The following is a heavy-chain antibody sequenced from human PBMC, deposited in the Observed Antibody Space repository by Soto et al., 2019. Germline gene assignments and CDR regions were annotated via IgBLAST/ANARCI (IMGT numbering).Heavy chain of an antibody. J-gene: IGHJ4*02. D-gene: IGHD6-19*01. Sequence: ASVKVSCKASGYTFTGYYMHWVRQAPGQGLEWMGWINPNSGGTNYAQKFQGWVTMTRDTSISTAYMELSRLRSTDTAVNYCAGEGIAVAGRDTSFFAYWGKGTLVTVP. CDR3: AGEGIAVAGRDTSFFAY. V-gene: IGHV1-2*04. CDR2: INPNSGGT. CDR1: GYTFTGYY.